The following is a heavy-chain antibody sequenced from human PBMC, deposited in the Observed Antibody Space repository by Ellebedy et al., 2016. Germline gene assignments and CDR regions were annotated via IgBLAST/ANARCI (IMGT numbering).Heavy chain of an antibody. V-gene: IGHV3-13*04. J-gene: IGHJ6*02. CDR1: GFTFSDYD. D-gene: IGHD3-10*01. CDR2: IGTAGDT. CDR3: ARGWFEGMDV. Sequence: GGSLRLXXAVSGFTFSDYDMHWVRQAAGKGLEWVSTIGTAGDTHYANSVKGRFTISRDNAKNSLYLQMNSLRAGDTAVYYCARGWFEGMDVWGQGTTVTVSS.